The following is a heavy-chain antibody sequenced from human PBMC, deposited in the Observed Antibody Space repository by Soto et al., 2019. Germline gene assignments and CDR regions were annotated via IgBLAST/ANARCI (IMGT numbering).Heavy chain of an antibody. CDR1: GVTSSRYV. V-gene: IGHV1-69*06. CDR2: IIPLLGTV. CDR3: AGFGSSRGYAY. D-gene: IGHD5-18*01. Sequence: QVQLVESGAEVKKPGSSVKVSCKASGVTSSRYVISWVRQAPGEGLEWMGGIIPLLGTVNYAQKYRGRVTITADRSTPTAYMDLSSLNSEDTAVYYCAGFGSSRGYAYWGQGTLVTVSS. J-gene: IGHJ4*02.